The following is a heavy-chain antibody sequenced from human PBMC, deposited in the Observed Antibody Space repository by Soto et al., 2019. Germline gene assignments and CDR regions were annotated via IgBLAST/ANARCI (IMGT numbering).Heavy chain of an antibody. Sequence: QLQLQESGPGLVKPSETLSLTCTVSGVSISNSSYYWGWIRRPPGKGLEWIGTIYYSGITYYNPSLMSRVTLSVDTSKNQFSLKLTSVTAADTAVYYCARHGSNWGQGTLVTVSS. CDR2: IYYSGIT. J-gene: IGHJ4*02. V-gene: IGHV4-39*01. CDR1: GVSISNSSYY. CDR3: ARHGSN.